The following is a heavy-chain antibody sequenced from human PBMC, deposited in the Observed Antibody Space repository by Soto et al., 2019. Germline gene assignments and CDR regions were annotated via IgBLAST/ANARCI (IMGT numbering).Heavy chain of an antibody. CDR1: RYTLTELS. V-gene: IGHV1-24*01. CDR2: FDAEDGAA. D-gene: IGHD3-16*02. CDR3: ATDLFPDYADAWVTFRPADY. Sequence: QVELVQSGAEVKKPGASVKVSCKVSRYTLTELSMHWVRQAPGKGLEWMGVFDAEDGAASYAQNFQGRVTMTVDTSTDTAYMEVTSLRSEDTAVYYCATDLFPDYADAWVTFRPADYWGQGTQVTVSS. J-gene: IGHJ4*02.